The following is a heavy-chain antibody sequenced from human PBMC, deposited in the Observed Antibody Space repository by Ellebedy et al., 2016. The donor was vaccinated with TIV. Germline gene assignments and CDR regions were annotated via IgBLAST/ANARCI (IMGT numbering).Heavy chain of an antibody. J-gene: IGHJ5*02. CDR2: IYQDGGVQ. CDR3: ARRGSYGDYAVQVNSWFDR. Sequence: GESLKISCAASGFSFRSYWMSWVRQAPGKGLEWVANIYQDGGVQYYVDSVKGRFTISRDNADNSLFLQTNSLRVEETAVYYCARRGSYGDYAVQVNSWFDRWGRGTLVSVSS. CDR1: GFSFRSYW. D-gene: IGHD4-17*01. V-gene: IGHV3-7*01.